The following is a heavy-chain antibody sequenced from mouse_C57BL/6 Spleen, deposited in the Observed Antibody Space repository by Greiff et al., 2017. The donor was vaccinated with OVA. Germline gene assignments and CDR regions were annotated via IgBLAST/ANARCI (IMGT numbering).Heavy chain of an antibody. CDR2: IYPGDGDT. Sequence: SGPELVKPGASVKISCKASGYAFSSSWMNWVKQRPGKGLEWIGRIYPGDGDTNYNGKFKGKATLTADKSSSTAYMQLSSLTSEDSAVYFCAREGDSSGYVNYAMDYWGQGTSVTVSS. V-gene: IGHV1-82*01. J-gene: IGHJ4*01. D-gene: IGHD3-2*02. CDR1: GYAFSSSW. CDR3: AREGDSSGYVNYAMDY.